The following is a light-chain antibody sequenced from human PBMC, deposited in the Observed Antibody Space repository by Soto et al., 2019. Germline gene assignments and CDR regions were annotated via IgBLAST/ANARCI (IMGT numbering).Light chain of an antibody. V-gene: IGKV3-11*01. CDR3: QHYVTSLTT. J-gene: IGKJ1*01. CDR1: QSVDWY. CDR2: DAL. Sequence: EIVLTQSPATLYLSPGDRATLSCRASQSVDWYVAWYQQKPGQAPRLLIYDALKRATGTPDRFSGSGSGTDFTLTISRLEPEDFAVYYCQHYVTSLTTFGQGTKVEVK.